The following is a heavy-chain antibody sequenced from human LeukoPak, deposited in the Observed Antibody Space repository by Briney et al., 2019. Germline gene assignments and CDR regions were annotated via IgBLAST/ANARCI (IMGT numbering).Heavy chain of an antibody. CDR3: TTDGLMITFGGVIVDAFDI. CDR2: IKSKTDGGTT. J-gene: IGHJ3*02. D-gene: IGHD3-16*02. Sequence: GGSLRLSCAASGFTFSNAWMSWVRQAPGKGLEWVGRIKSKTDGGTTDYAAPVKGRFTISRDDSKNTLYLQMNSLKTEDTAVYYCTTDGLMITFGGVIVDAFDIWGQGTMVTVSS. V-gene: IGHV3-15*01. CDR1: GFTFSNAW.